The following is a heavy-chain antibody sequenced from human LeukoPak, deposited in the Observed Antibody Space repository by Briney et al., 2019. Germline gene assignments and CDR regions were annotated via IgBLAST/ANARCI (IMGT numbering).Heavy chain of an antibody. Sequence: GASVTVSCKVSGYTLTELSMHWVRQAPGKGLEWMGGFDPEDGETIYAQKFRGRVTMTEDTSTDTAYMELSSLRSEDTAVYYCATAPNYYDSSGYRYWGQGTLVTVSS. CDR1: GYTLTELS. CDR3: ATAPNYYDSSGYRY. J-gene: IGHJ4*02. D-gene: IGHD3-22*01. CDR2: FDPEDGET. V-gene: IGHV1-24*01.